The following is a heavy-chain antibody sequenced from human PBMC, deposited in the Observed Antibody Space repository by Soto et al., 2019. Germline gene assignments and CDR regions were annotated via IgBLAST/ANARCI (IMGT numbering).Heavy chain of an antibody. J-gene: IGHJ4*02. Sequence: PGESLKISCKGSGYSFTSYWISWVRQMPGKGLEWMGRIDPSDSYTNYSPSFQGHVTISADKSISTAYLQWSSLKASDTAMYYCARGYYYDSSGYYYFDYWGQGTLVTVSS. V-gene: IGHV5-10-1*01. CDR2: IDPSDSYT. D-gene: IGHD3-22*01. CDR1: GYSFTSYW. CDR3: ARGYYYDSSGYYYFDY.